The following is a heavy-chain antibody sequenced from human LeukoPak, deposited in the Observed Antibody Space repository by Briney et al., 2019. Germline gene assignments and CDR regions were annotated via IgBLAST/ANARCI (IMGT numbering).Heavy chain of an antibody. CDR3: ARDRPLWN. J-gene: IGHJ4*02. Sequence: GGSLRLSCAASELINTHYWMHWVRQVPGKGLVWVSRIKLDKNTAYYADFVKGRFTISRDNAKSTIYLQMNSLRVEDSAVYYCARDRPLWNWGQGTLVTVSS. D-gene: IGHD3-3*01. CDR2: IKLDKNTA. V-gene: IGHV3-74*01. CDR1: ELINTHYW.